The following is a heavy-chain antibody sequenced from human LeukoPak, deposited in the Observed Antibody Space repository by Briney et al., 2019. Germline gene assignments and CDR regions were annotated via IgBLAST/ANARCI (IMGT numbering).Heavy chain of an antibody. Sequence: SGTLSLTCTVSGGSISSYYWSWIRQPPGKGLEWIGYIYYSGSTNYNPSLKSRVTISVDTSKNQFSLKLSSVTAADTAVYYCASSYGGNSVDYWGQGTLVTVSS. D-gene: IGHD4-23*01. CDR3: ASSYGGNSVDY. CDR1: GGSISSYY. J-gene: IGHJ4*02. CDR2: IYYSGST. V-gene: IGHV4-59*01.